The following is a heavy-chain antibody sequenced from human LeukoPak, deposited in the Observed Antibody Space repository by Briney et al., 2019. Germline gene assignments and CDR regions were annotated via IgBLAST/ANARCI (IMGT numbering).Heavy chain of an antibody. CDR3: ARVSEYYYDSSGES. J-gene: IGHJ4*02. D-gene: IGHD3-22*01. CDR2: IIPIFGTA. CDR1: GGTFSSYA. Sequence: ASVKVSCKASGGTFSSYAISWVRQATGQGLEWMGGIIPIFGTANYAQKFQGRVTITTDESTSTAYMELSSLRSEDTAVYYCARVSEYYYDSSGESWGQGTLVTVSS. V-gene: IGHV1-69*05.